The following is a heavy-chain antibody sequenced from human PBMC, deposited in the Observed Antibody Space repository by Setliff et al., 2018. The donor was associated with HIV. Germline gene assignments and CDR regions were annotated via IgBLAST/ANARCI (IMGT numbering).Heavy chain of an antibody. CDR2: IYTSENT. CDR3: AREDASGSARRFDP. D-gene: IGHD3-10*01. V-gene: IGHV4-4*07. Sequence: SETLSLTCTVSGGSISSYYWSWIRQPAGKGLEWIGRIYTSENTNYNPSLKSRVTMSVDTSKNQFSLRLSSVTAADTAVYYCAREDASGSARRFDPWGQGTLVTVSS. J-gene: IGHJ5*02. CDR1: GGSISSYY.